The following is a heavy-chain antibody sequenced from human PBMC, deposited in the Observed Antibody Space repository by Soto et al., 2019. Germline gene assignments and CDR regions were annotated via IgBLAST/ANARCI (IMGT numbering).Heavy chain of an antibody. J-gene: IGHJ6*02. V-gene: IGHV2-5*02. CDR2: IYWDDDK. D-gene: IGHD2-21*02. Sequence: SGPTLVNPTQTLALTCTFSAFSLSTGGVGVGWIRQPPGKALEWLALIYWDDDKRYSPSLRSRLTITKDTSKNQVVLTMTNMDPVDTATYYCIQSRCGGDCLQSYASYYYYGMDVWGQGTTVTV. CDR1: AFSLSTGGVG. CDR3: IQSRCGGDCLQSYASYYYYGMDV.